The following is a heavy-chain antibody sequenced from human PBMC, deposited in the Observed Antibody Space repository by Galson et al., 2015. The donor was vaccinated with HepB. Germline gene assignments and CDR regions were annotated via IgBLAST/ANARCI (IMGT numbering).Heavy chain of an antibody. Sequence: ETLSLTCTVSGGSIGSYYWSWIRQPPGKGLEWIGYIYYSGSTNYNPSLKSRVTISVDTSKNQFSLKLSSVTAADTAVYYCASSCWGGGSSWGGCGWFDPWGQGTLVTVSS. D-gene: IGHD6-13*01. V-gene: IGHV4-59*01. J-gene: IGHJ5*02. CDR2: IYYSGST. CDR3: ASSCWGGGSSWGGCGWFDP. CDR1: GGSIGSYY.